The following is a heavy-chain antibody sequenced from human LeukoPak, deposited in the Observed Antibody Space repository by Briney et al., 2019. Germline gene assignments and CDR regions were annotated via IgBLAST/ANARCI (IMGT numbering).Heavy chain of an antibody. CDR2: INYSGST. V-gene: IGHV4-39*07. J-gene: IGHJ3*02. Sequence: SETLSLTCTVSGDSISSSIYYWGCIRQPPGKGLEWIGSINYSGSTYYNPSLKSRVTISVDTSKNQFSLKVTSVTAADTAVYYCARDKVAGTWGREPNAFDIWGQGTMVTVSS. CDR3: ARDKVAGTWGREPNAFDI. D-gene: IGHD6-19*01. CDR1: GDSISSSIYY.